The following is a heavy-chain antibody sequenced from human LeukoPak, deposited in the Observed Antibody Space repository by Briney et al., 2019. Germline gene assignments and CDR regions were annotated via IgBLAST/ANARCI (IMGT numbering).Heavy chain of an antibody. Sequence: GGSLRLSCAASGFTFSDSGMHWVRQAPGKGLEWVAVISYDGSNKYYADSVKGRFTISRDNSKNTLYLQMNSLRAEDTAVYYCARESYYGDLYYFDYWGQGTLVTVSS. CDR2: ISYDGSNK. J-gene: IGHJ4*02. CDR3: ARESYYGDLYYFDY. CDR1: GFTFSDSG. V-gene: IGHV3-30*03. D-gene: IGHD4-17*01.